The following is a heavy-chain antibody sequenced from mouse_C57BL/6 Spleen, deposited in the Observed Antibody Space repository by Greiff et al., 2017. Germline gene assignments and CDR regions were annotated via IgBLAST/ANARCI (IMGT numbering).Heavy chain of an antibody. CDR3: ARGGSSGYGFAY. D-gene: IGHD3-2*02. V-gene: IGHV3-1*01. CDR1: GYSITSGYD. CDR2: ISYSGST. Sequence: EVKLQESGPGMVKPSQSLSLTCTVTGYSITSGYDWHWIRHFPGNKLEWMGYISYSGSTNYNPSLKSRISITHDTSKNHFFLKLNSVTTEDTATYYCARGGSSGYGFAYWGQGTLVTVSA. J-gene: IGHJ3*01.